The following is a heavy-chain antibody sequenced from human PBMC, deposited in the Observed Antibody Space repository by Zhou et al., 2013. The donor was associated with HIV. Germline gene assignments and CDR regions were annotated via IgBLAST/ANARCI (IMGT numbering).Heavy chain of an antibody. Sequence: QVQLVQSGAEMKKPGSSVKVSCKASGGTFSTYAINWVRQAPGEGLEWLGEIIPIFGTANYAQKFQGRVTLSEQISTDTAHMDLSGLRSEDTAMYFCVTDRGLTSVTIKYFQHWARAPWSPSPQ. V-gene: IGHV1-69*14. CDR2: IIPIFGTA. D-gene: IGHD4-17*01. J-gene: IGHJ1*01. CDR1: GGTFSTYA. CDR3: VTDRGLTSVTIKYFQH.